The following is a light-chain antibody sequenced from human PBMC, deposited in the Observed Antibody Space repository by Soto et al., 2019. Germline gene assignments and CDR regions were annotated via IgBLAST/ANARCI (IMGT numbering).Light chain of an antibody. V-gene: IGKV1-5*01. CDR3: QQYNSYSLT. CDR2: DAS. Sequence: DIQMTQSPSTLSASVGDRVTITCRASQSISSWLAWYQQKPGKAPKLLIYDASSLESGVPSRFSGSGSGTEFPLTISSLQPKDFATYYCQQYNSYSLTFGGVTKVEIK. J-gene: IGKJ4*01. CDR1: QSISSW.